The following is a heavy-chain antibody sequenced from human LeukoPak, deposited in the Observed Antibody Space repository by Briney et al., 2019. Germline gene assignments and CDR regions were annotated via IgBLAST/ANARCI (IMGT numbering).Heavy chain of an antibody. V-gene: IGHV1-2*02. CDR2: INPNSGGT. J-gene: IGHJ5*02. CDR1: GYTFTGYY. Sequence: ASVNVTCKASGYTFTGYYMHWVRQAPGQGLEWMGWINPNSGGTNYAQKFQGRVTMTRDTSISTAYMEVSRLRSDDTAVYYCARGNEAAAGLGWFDPWGQGTLVTVSS. D-gene: IGHD6-13*01. CDR3: ARGNEAAAGLGWFDP.